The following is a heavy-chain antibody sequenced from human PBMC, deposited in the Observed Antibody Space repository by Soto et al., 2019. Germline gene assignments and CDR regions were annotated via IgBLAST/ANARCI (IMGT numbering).Heavy chain of an antibody. J-gene: IGHJ4*02. CDR3: ARLVGNSGLDH. Sequence: QVQLQQSGPGLVKPSQTLSLTCAISGDSVSSNDAVWNWIRQSPSRGLEWLGRTYYRSIWQTEXAICLKXXMTINPDASKNQFSLQLNSVTHEDTAMYYCARLVGNSGLDHWGQGTLVTVSA. D-gene: IGHD6-25*01. CDR2: TYYRSIWQT. CDR1: GDSVSSNDAV. V-gene: IGHV6-1*01.